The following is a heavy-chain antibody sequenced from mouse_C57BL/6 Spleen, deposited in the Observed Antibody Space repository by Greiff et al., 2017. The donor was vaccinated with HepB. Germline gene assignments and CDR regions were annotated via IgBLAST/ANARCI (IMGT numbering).Heavy chain of an antibody. CDR2: IDPETGGT. CDR1: GYTFTDYE. CDR3: TRWFITTAYAMDY. D-gene: IGHD1-1*01. J-gene: IGHJ4*01. Sequence: VQLQQSGAELVRPGASVTLSCKASGYTFTDYEMHWVKQTPVHGLEWIGAIDPETGGTAYNQKFKGKAILTADKSSSTAYMELRSLTSEDSAVYYCTRWFITTAYAMDYWGQGTSVTVSS. V-gene: IGHV1-15*01.